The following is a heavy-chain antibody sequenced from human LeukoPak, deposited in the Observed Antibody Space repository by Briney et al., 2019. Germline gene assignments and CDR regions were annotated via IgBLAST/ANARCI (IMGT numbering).Heavy chain of an antibody. D-gene: IGHD4-11*01. CDR3: ARAGGVTTVTTGYYYGMDV. CDR1: GGSISSYY. V-gene: IGHV4-34*01. CDR2: INHSGST. Sequence: SETLSLTCTVSGGSISSYYWSWIRQPPGKGLEWIGEINHSGSTNYNPSLKSRVTISVDTSKNQFSLKLSSVTAADTAVYYCARAGGVTTVTTGYYYGMDVWGQGTTVTVSS. J-gene: IGHJ6*02.